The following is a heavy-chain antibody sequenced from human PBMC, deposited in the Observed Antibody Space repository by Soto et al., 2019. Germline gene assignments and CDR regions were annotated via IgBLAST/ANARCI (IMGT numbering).Heavy chain of an antibody. CDR3: AVDYSRWFDP. Sequence: SVKVSCKASGGTFSSYAISWVRQAPGQGLEWMGGIIPIFGTANYAQKFQGRVTITADKSTNTAYMELSSPRSEDTAVYYCAVDYSRWFDPWGQGTLVTVSS. V-gene: IGHV1-69*06. J-gene: IGHJ5*02. CDR1: GGTFSSYA. CDR2: IIPIFGTA. D-gene: IGHD4-4*01.